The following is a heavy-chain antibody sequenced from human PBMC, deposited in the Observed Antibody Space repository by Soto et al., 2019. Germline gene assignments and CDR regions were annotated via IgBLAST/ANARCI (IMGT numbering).Heavy chain of an antibody. Sequence: GGSLRLSCSASGFTFSSYAMHWVRQAPGKGLEYVSAISSNGGSTYYADSVKGRFTISRDNSKNTLYLQMSSLRAEDTAVYYCVKGRGSHYDYFDYWGRGTLVTVSS. CDR1: GFTFSSYA. V-gene: IGHV3-64D*06. D-gene: IGHD1-26*01. J-gene: IGHJ4*02. CDR2: ISSNGGST. CDR3: VKGRGSHYDYFDY.